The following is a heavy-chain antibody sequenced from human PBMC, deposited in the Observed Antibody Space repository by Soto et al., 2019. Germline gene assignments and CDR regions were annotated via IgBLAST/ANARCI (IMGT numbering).Heavy chain of an antibody. CDR1: GASVSSSSYY. D-gene: IGHD4-17*01. CDR2: VYYTGST. CDR3: ATHNDYGGNSGWFDP. Sequence: QLQLQKSGPGLVKPSETLSLTCTVSGASVSSSSYYWGWIRQPPGRGLEYIGNVYYTGSTYYNPSLKSRVTISVDTSKNQFSLKLSSVTGADTAVYYCATHNDYGGNSGWFDPWVQGTLVTVSS. V-gene: IGHV4-39*01. J-gene: IGHJ5*02.